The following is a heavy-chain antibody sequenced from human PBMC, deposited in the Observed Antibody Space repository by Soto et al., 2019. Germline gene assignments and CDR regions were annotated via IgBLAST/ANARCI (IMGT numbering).Heavy chain of an antibody. CDR1: EFSFSSYA. CDR2: ISATGTTT. Sequence: EVQLTESGGGLVQPGGSLRLSCAASEFSFSSYALNWVRQAPGKGLEWVSAISATGTTTYYADSVKGRFTISRENSKRTLFLQMDSLSPEDTAVYYCATYSSPFDYWGQGTLVTVSS. J-gene: IGHJ4*02. D-gene: IGHD6-13*01. V-gene: IGHV3-23*01. CDR3: ATYSSPFDY.